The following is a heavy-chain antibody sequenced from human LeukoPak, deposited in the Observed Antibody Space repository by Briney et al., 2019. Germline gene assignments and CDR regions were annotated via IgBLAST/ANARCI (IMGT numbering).Heavy chain of an antibody. D-gene: IGHD3-16*01. Sequence: PGGSLRLSCAAPGFSFNSDWMDWVRQAPGKGLEWVANIKHDESEKNYLDSVKGRFTISRDNAQNSLYLQMNGLSVEDTAVYYCTRRLDDWGQGTLVTVSS. CDR2: IKHDESEK. CDR1: GFSFNSDW. J-gene: IGHJ4*02. V-gene: IGHV3-7*01. CDR3: TRRLDD.